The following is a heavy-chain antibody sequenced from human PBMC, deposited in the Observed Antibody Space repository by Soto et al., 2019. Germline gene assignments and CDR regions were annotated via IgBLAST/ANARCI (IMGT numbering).Heavy chain of an antibody. CDR3: AKAPAVLPAPQFDY. V-gene: IGHV3-23*01. CDR1: GFTFSSYA. Sequence: EVQLLESGGGLVQPGGSLRLSCAASGFTFSSYAMSWVRQAPGKGLEWVSAISGSGGSTYYADSVKGRFTISRDNSKNTLYLQMNSLRAEDTPLYYCAKAPAVLPAPQFDYWGQGTLVTVSS. CDR2: ISGSGGST. J-gene: IGHJ4*02. D-gene: IGHD6-19*01.